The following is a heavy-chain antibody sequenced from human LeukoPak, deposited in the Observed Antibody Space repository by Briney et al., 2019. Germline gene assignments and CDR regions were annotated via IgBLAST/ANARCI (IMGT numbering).Heavy chain of an antibody. CDR3: IRGRVHLDY. CDR1: GFTFGDYA. CDR2: IRSKAYGGTI. J-gene: IGHJ4*02. V-gene: IGHV3-49*04. Sequence: GGSLKLSCTASGFTFGDYAMTWVRQAPGKGLEWVGFIRSKAYGGTIEYAASVKGRFTISRDDSKSSAYLQMNSLKTEDTAVYYCIRGRVHLDYWGQGTLVTVSS.